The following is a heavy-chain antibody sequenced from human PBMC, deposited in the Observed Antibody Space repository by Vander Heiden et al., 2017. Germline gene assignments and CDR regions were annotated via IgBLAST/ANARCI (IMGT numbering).Heavy chain of an antibody. CDR3: AREQWREREYFQH. CDR2: INPSGGST. Sequence: QLQLVQSGAEVKKPGASVKVSCKASGYPFTSYYMHWVRQAPGQGLEWMGIINPSGGSTSYAQKVQGRVTMTRDTSTSTVYMEMRRMRSEDTAVYYFAREQWREREYFQHWCQGTLVTVYS. D-gene: IGHD6-19*01. V-gene: IGHV1-46*03. CDR1: GYPFTSYY. J-gene: IGHJ1*01.